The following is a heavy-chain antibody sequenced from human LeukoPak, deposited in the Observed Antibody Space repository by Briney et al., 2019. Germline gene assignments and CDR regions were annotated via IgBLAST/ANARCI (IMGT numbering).Heavy chain of an antibody. CDR3: ARGFRGGTIFDY. D-gene: IGHD2-8*01. CDR1: GYSISSGYY. V-gene: IGHV4-38-2*02. Sequence: PSETLSLTCTASGYSISSGYYWGWIRQPPGKGLEWIGSIYHSGSTYYNPSLKSRVTISVDTSKNQFSLKLSSVTAADTAVYYCARGFRGGTIFDYWGQGTLVTVSS. CDR2: IYHSGST. J-gene: IGHJ4*02.